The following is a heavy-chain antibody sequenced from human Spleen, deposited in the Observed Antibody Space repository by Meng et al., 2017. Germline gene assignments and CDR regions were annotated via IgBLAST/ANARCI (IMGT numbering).Heavy chain of an antibody. CDR2: IFYSGNT. D-gene: IGHD2-21*02. CDR3: ARDLSAYCGGDCYGWFDP. CDR1: GGSISSGDYY. J-gene: IGHJ5*02. Sequence: QLQLQESGSGLVKPSQTLSLTCTVSGGSISSGDYYWSWIRQPPGKGLEWIGYIFYSGNTKYNPSLKSRVSISVDTSKNQFSLELTSVTAADTAVYYCARDLSAYCGGDCYGWFDPWGQGTLVTVSS. V-gene: IGHV4-30-4*01.